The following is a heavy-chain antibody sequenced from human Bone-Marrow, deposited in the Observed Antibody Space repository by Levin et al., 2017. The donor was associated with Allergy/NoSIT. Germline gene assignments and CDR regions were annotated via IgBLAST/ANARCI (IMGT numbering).Heavy chain of an antibody. CDR3: ARDRVYSDSGSNFSWFDP. V-gene: IGHV3-74*01. D-gene: IGHD3-10*01. CDR2: IQSNGKT. CDR1: GFTFSTYW. J-gene: IGHJ5*02. Sequence: GESLKISCAASGFTFSTYWMHWVRQAPGKGLVWVSRIQSNGKTNYADSVKGRFTISRDNAKNTLYLQMNSLTVEDTAVYYCARDRVYSDSGSNFSWFDPWGQGPLVTVSS.